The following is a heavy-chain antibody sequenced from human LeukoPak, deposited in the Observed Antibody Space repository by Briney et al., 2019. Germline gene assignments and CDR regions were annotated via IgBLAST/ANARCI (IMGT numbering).Heavy chain of an antibody. CDR1: GFTFSNYW. V-gene: IGHV3-7*01. J-gene: IGHJ1*01. Sequence: GGSLRLSCEGSGFTFSNYWMGWVRQAPGKGLQWVANVKTDGSEKYYVDSVKGRFTISRDNAKNSLYLQMNSLRAEDTAVYYCATYSSLNRREFQFWGQGTLLTVSS. CDR3: ATYSSLNRREFQF. CDR2: VKTDGSEK. D-gene: IGHD3-22*01.